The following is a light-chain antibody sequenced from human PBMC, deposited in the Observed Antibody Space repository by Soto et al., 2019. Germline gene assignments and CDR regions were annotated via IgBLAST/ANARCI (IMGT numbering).Light chain of an antibody. V-gene: IGKV1-6*01. CDR3: LQNYNYPLT. J-gene: IGKJ4*01. CDR1: QGIRND. Sequence: AIQMTQSPSSLSASVGDRVTITCRASQGIRNDLGWYQQKPGKAPKLLIFAASSLRSGVPSRFSGSGSGTDFTLTISSLQPEDFATYYCLQNYNYPLTFGGGTKVDIK. CDR2: AAS.